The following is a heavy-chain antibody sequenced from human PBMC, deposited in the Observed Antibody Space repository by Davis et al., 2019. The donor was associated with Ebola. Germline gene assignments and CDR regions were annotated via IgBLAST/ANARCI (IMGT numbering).Heavy chain of an antibody. V-gene: IGHV3-53*04. CDR3: ARETPRYCTNGVYYSFDY. CDR1: GFTVSSNY. D-gene: IGHD2-8*01. Sequence: GESLKISCAASGFTVSSNYMSWVRQAPGKGLEWVSVIYSGGSTYYADSVKGRFTISRHNSKNTLYLQMNSLRAEDTAVYYCARETPRYCTNGVYYSFDYWGQGTLVTVSS. J-gene: IGHJ4*02. CDR2: IYSGGST.